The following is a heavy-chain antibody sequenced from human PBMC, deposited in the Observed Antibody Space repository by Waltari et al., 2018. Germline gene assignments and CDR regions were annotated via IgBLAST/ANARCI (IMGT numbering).Heavy chain of an antibody. D-gene: IGHD4-17*01. CDR1: GGSISSGSYY. V-gene: IGHV4-61*02. Sequence: QVQLQESGPGLVKPSQTLSLTCTVSGGSISSGSYYWSWLRQPAGKGLEWIGRIYTSGSTNYNPSLKSRVTISVDTSKNQFSLKLSSVTAADTAVYYCARLCGDYRPSHYYGMDVWGQGTTVTVSS. J-gene: IGHJ6*02. CDR2: IYTSGST. CDR3: ARLCGDYRPSHYYGMDV.